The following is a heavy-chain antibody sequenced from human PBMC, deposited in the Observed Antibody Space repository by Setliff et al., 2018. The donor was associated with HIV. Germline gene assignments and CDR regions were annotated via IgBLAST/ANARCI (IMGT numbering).Heavy chain of an antibody. V-gene: IGHV1-69*13. Sequence: SVKVSCKASGGTFSSYAISWVRQAPGQGLEWMGGIIPIFGTANYAQKFQGRVTITADESTSTAYMELSSLRSEDTAVYYCARVGSIAAQTTLYYYYGMDVWGKGTTVTVSS. CDR3: ARVGSIAAQTTLYYYYGMDV. J-gene: IGHJ6*04. CDR1: GGTFSSYA. CDR2: IIPIFGTA. D-gene: IGHD6-6*01.